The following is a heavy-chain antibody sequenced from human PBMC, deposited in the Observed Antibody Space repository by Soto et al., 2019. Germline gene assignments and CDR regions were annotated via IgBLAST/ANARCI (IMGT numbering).Heavy chain of an antibody. D-gene: IGHD3-22*01. CDR3: ARRKGYSYYDSSGYPGSSYYFDY. CDR1: GGSFSGYY. V-gene: IGHV4-34*01. J-gene: IGHJ4*02. CDR2: INHSGST. Sequence: SETLSLTCAVYGGSFSGYYWSWIRQPPGKGLEWIGEINHSGSTNYNPSLKSRVTISVDTSKNQFSLKLSSVTAADTAVYYCARRKGYSYYDSSGYPGSSYYFDYWGQGTLVTVSS.